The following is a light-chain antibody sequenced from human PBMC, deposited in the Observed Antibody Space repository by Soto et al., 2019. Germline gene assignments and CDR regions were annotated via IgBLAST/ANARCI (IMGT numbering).Light chain of an antibody. CDR3: SLYAGSNNVV. J-gene: IGLJ2*01. V-gene: IGLV2-8*01. CDR1: SSDVGGYNY. Sequence: QSALTQPPSASGSPGQSVTISCTGTSSDVGGYNYVSWYQQHPGKAPKLMIYEVSKRPSGVPDRFSGSKSGNTASLTVSGLQAEDEADYYCSLYAGSNNVVFGGGTKLTVL. CDR2: EVS.